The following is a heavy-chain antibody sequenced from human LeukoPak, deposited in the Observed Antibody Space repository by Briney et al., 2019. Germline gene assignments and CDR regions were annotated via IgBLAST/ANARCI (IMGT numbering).Heavy chain of an antibody. CDR3: ARDRGGSYSAIDY. J-gene: IGHJ4*02. Sequence: GGSLRLSCAASGFTFSSYSMNWVRQAPGKGLEWVSFISSSSSTLYYADSVKGRFTISRDNAKNSLYLQMNSLRAEDTAVYYCARDRGGSYSAIDYWGQGTLVTVSS. CDR1: GFTFSSYS. CDR2: ISSSSSTL. D-gene: IGHD1-26*01. V-gene: IGHV3-48*04.